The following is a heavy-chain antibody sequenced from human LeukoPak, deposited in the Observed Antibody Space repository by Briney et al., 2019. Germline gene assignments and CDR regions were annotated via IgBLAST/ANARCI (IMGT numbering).Heavy chain of an antibody. CDR3: ARVGGLGLNYYYYYYMDV. Sequence: SETLSLTCTVSGYAISSAYYWGWIRQPPGKGLEWIGYIYDSGNTYYNPSLKSRLIISVDMSKNQFSLKLSSVTAADTAVYYCARVGGLGLNYYYYYYMDVWGKGTTVTVSS. J-gene: IGHJ6*03. CDR1: GYAISSAYY. CDR2: IYDSGNT. D-gene: IGHD3-10*01. V-gene: IGHV4-38-2*02.